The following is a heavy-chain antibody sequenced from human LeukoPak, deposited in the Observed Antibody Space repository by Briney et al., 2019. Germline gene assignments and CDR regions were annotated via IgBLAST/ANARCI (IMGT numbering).Heavy chain of an antibody. Sequence: GSLRLSCAASEFTLSSYSMKWVRQAPGKGLEWVSSISSSSSYIYYADSVKGRFTISRDNAKNSLYLQMNSLRAEDTAVYYCARSPRYCSGGSCYSGGDYWGQGTLVTVSS. V-gene: IGHV3-21*01. D-gene: IGHD2-15*01. J-gene: IGHJ4*02. CDR3: ARSPRYCSGGSCYSGGDY. CDR2: ISSSSSYI. CDR1: EFTLSSYS.